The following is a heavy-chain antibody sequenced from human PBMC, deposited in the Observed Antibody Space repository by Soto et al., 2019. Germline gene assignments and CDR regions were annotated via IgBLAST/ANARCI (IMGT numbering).Heavy chain of an antibody. V-gene: IGHV1-69*18. CDR3: TRLVGDRDLERRTDS. CDR1: GGTFSSYA. CDR2: IVPSFGSA. J-gene: IGHJ4*02. D-gene: IGHD2-21*02. Sequence: QVQLVQSGAAVKKPGSSVKVSCKVSGGTFSSYAINWVRQAPGQGPEWMGNIVPSFGSAKYAQQVQGKLTIAADESTSTVYMELSSLRSEASAVYYCTRLVGDRDLERRTDSWGQGTLSTVSS.